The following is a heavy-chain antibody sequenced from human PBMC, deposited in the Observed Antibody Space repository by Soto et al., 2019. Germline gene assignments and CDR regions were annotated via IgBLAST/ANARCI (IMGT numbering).Heavy chain of an antibody. CDR3: ATGQSGDKVDS. D-gene: IGHD7-27*01. Sequence: QVQLQESGPGLLKPSQTLSLTCAVSGGSIRHVYYYWSWIRQLPDKGLEWIGHIYNGGSTYNNPSLTRLVTHSVDTSRNQCSMQLTSVSAADTAVYYCATGQSGDKVDSWGQGILVTVSS. CDR2: IYNGGST. CDR1: GGSIRHVYYY. J-gene: IGHJ4*02. V-gene: IGHV4-30-4*01.